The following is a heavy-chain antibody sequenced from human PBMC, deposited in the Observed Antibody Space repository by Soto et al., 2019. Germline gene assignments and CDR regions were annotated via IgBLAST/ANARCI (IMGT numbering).Heavy chain of an antibody. Sequence: GGSLRLSCAASGFRFSSYWMSWVRQAPGKGLEWVANIKQDGSEQYYVDSVKGRFTISRDNAKNSLYLQMNSLRVDDTAVYYCARVYHDSRTYGFQHWGQGTLVTVSS. CDR2: IKQDGSEQ. D-gene: IGHD3-22*01. CDR3: ARVYHDSRTYGFQH. J-gene: IGHJ1*01. V-gene: IGHV3-7*04. CDR1: GFRFSSYW.